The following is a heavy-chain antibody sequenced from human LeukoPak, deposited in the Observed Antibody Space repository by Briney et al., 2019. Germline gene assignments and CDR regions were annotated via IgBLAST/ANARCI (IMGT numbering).Heavy chain of an antibody. CDR2: IYYSGST. CDR3: ARADCSSTSCSYYYYYYMDV. Sequence: SETLSLTCTVSGGSISSSSYYWGWIRQPPGKGLEWIGSIYYSGSTYYNPSLKSRVTISVDTSKNQFSLKLSSVTAADTAVYYCARADCSSTSCSYYYYYYMDVWGKGTTVTVSS. V-gene: IGHV4-39*07. CDR1: GGSISSSSYY. D-gene: IGHD2-2*01. J-gene: IGHJ6*03.